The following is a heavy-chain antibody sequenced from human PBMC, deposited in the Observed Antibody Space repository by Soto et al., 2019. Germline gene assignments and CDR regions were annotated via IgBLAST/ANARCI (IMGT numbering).Heavy chain of an antibody. V-gene: IGHV3-23*01. Sequence: PGGSLRLSGTASGFTFRDYAMTWVRQAPGKGLEWVSTISGGSSVTYYGDSVKGRFTISRDNAKKTLFLQLNRLSAEDTATYYCAKVLSKNYYYPFDFWGQGTQVTVS. CDR2: ISGGSSVT. CDR1: GFTFRDYA. J-gene: IGHJ4*02. D-gene: IGHD3-10*01. CDR3: AKVLSKNYYYPFDF.